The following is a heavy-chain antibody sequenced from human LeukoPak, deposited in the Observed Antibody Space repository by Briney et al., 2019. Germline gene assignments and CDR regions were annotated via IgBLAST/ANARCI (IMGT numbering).Heavy chain of an antibody. CDR3: ASSAYDSSGYYVDY. Sequence: SETLSLTCTVSLDSVSSYYWTWLRQPAGKGLEWIGHIYSSGSTNYNPSLKSRVTMSVDTSKNQFSLKLSSVTAADTAVYYCASSAYDSSGYYVDYWGQGTLVTVSS. CDR2: IYSSGST. D-gene: IGHD3-22*01. J-gene: IGHJ4*02. V-gene: IGHV4-4*07. CDR1: LDSVSSYY.